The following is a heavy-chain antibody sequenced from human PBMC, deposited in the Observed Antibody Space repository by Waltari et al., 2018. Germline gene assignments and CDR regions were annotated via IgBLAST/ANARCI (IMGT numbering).Heavy chain of an antibody. J-gene: IGHJ3*02. V-gene: IGHV4-4*02. Sequence: QPPGKGLEWIGEIYHSGSTNYNPSLKSRVTISVDKSKNQFSLKLSSVTAADTAVYYCEAYYYDSSGYYNGAYDIWGQGTMVTVSS. CDR2: IYHSGST. D-gene: IGHD3-22*01. CDR3: EAYYYDSSGYYNGAYDI.